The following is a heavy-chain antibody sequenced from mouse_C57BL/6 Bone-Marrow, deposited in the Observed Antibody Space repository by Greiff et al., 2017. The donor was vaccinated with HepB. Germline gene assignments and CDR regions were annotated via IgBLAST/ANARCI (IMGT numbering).Heavy chain of an antibody. CDR3: AREYINHWYFDV. V-gene: IGHV1-50*01. J-gene: IGHJ1*03. CDR2: IDPSDSYT. CDR1: GYTFTSYW. Sequence: QVQLQQSGAELVKPGASVKLSCKASGYTFTSYWMQWVKQRPGQGLEWIGEIDPSDSYTNYNQKFKGKATLTVDTSSSTAYMQLSSLTSEDSAVYYCAREYINHWYFDVWGTGTTVTVSS. D-gene: IGHD1-1*01.